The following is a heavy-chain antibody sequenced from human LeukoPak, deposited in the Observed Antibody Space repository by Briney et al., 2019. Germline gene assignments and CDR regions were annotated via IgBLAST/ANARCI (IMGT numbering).Heavy chain of an antibody. CDR1: GFTFSSYA. D-gene: IGHD6-13*01. V-gene: IGHV3-30-3*01. J-gene: IGHJ4*02. CDR2: ISYDGSSK. CDR3: AREYSSSWYIMGDY. Sequence: GGSLRLSCAASGFTFSSYAMHWIRQAPGKGLEWVAVISYDGSSKYYADSVKGRFTISRDNSKNTLYLQMNSLRAEDTAVYYCAREYSSSWYIMGDYWGQGTLVTVSS.